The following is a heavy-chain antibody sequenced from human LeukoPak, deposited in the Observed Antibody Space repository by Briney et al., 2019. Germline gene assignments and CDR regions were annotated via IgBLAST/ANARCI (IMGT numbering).Heavy chain of an antibody. CDR3: ARDKGDMVYTSKMFDY. CDR2: ISAYNGNT. V-gene: IGHV1-18*01. Sequence: ASVKVSCKTSGYTFTDNVITWVRQAPGQGLEWMGWISAYNGNTNYAQRLQGRVTMTTDTSTSTAYMELRSLRSDDTAVYYCARDKGDMVYTSKMFDYWGQGTLVTVSS. D-gene: IGHD2-8*01. J-gene: IGHJ4*02. CDR1: GYTFTDNV.